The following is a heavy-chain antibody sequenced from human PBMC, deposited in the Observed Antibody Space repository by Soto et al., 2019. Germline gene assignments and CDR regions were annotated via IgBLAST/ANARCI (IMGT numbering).Heavy chain of an antibody. D-gene: IGHD2-15*01. CDR2: IYPGDSDI. CDR3: ARSVSRWCSGGRCHTARYAMDV. V-gene: IGHV5-51*01. CDR1: GYNFTTYW. J-gene: IGHJ6*02. Sequence: GESLKISCKGSGYNFTTYWIAWVRQMPGKGLEWMGIIYPGDSDITYSPSFQGQVTMSVDKSISTAYVQWSSLKASDTAMYYCARSVSRWCSGGRCHTARYAMDVWGQGTTVTVSS.